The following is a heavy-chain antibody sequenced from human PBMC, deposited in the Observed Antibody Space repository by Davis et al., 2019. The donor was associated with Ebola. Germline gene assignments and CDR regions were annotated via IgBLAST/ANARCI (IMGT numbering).Heavy chain of an antibody. V-gene: IGHV1-8*01. Sequence: SVTVSRMASLYTFNTFDIIRARHATRQGFEWLGWMKPNSGDTGYAQKFQGRITLTRSTSLSTAYMELSSLTSEYTAVYYWARDPPYGSRYDPGSDYWGQGTLVTVSS. CDR3: ARDPPYGSRYDPGSDY. CDR1: LYTFNTFD. J-gene: IGHJ4*02. CDR2: MKPNSGDT. D-gene: IGHD5-12*01.